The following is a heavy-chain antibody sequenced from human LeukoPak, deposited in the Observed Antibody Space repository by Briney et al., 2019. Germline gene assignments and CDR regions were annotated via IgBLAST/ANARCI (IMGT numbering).Heavy chain of an antibody. D-gene: IGHD5-12*01. V-gene: IGHV4-59*01. CDR1: GGSISSYY. CDR2: IYYSGST. CDR3: ARAAEVATWSYSHAGWFDP. Sequence: PSETLSLTCTVSGGSISSYYWSWIRQPPGKGLEWIGYIYYSGSTNYNPSLKSRVTISVDTSKNQFSLKLSSVTAADTAVYYCARAAEVATWSYSHAGWFDPWGQGTLVTVSS. J-gene: IGHJ5*02.